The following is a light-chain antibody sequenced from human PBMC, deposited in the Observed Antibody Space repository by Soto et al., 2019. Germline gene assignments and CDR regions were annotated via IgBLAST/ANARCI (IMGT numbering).Light chain of an antibody. V-gene: IGKV3-15*01. J-gene: IGKJ1*01. Sequence: EIVMTQSPATLSVSPGERATLSCRASQSVSSNLASYQQKPGQAPRLLIYGASTRATGIPARFSGSGSGTEFTLTITRLQSEEFAVYYCQQDNNWPPTFGQGTKVEIK. CDR1: QSVSSN. CDR2: GAS. CDR3: QQDNNWPPT.